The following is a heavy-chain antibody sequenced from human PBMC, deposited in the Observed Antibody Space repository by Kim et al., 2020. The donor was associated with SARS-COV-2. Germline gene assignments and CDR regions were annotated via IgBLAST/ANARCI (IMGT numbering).Heavy chain of an antibody. Sequence: ASVKVSCKASGYTFTSYYMHWVRQAPGQGLEWMGIINPSGGSTSYAQKFQGRVTMTRDTSTSTVYMELSSLRSEDTAVYYCARAMGRGVIVYYFDYWGQGALVTVSS. CDR2: INPSGGST. V-gene: IGHV1-46*01. J-gene: IGHJ4*02. CDR1: GYTFTSYY. CDR3: ARAMGRGVIVYYFDY. D-gene: IGHD3-10*01.